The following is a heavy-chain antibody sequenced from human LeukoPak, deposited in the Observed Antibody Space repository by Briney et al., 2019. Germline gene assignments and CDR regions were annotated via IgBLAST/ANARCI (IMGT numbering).Heavy chain of an antibody. CDR2: IKTYNGNT. V-gene: IGHV1-18*01. D-gene: IGHD3-9*01. Sequence: ASVKVSCKASWYTFNNYGISWVRQGPGQGLAWMGWIKTYNGNTNYAQKFLGRVTMTTDTSTRTAYMELRSLRSDDTAMYYCVRTTFYDILTGFVVFWGQGTLVTVSS. CDR1: WYTFNNYG. J-gene: IGHJ4*02. CDR3: VRTTFYDILTGFVVF.